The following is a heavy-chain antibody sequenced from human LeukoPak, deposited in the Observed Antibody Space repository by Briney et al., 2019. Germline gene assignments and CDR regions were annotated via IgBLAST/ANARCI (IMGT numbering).Heavy chain of an antibody. CDR3: TTIRPGY. J-gene: IGHJ4*02. Sequence: GGSLRLSCAPSGFTFSSYWIHWVRQVPGEGLVWVSRIKDGGTTTDYADSVKGRFTISRDDAKNTLYLQMNSLRAEDTAVYYCTTIRPGYWGQGTLVTVSP. CDR1: GFTFSSYW. CDR2: IKDGGTTT. D-gene: IGHD5-12*01. V-gene: IGHV3-74*01.